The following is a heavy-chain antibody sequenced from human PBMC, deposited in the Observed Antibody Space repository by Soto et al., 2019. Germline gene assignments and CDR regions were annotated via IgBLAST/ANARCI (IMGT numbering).Heavy chain of an antibody. CDR2: INYSGDT. CDR1: GGSLRGYY. Sequence: QVQLQESGPRLVKPSETLSLTCTVSGGSLRGYYCSWFRQPPGTGLEWGGYINYSGDTYYNHSLDSRVTMSVDPSNNQYSLMINSLPATDTAVYYCARQGYGGLHGLVDVWGQGTTVTVSS. CDR3: ARQGYGGLHGLVDV. V-gene: IGHV4-59*08. J-gene: IGHJ6*02. D-gene: IGHD3-10*01.